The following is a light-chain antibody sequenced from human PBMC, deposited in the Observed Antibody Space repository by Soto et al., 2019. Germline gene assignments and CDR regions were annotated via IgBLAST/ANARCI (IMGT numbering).Light chain of an antibody. CDR3: QQYGTSLPT. Sequence: EIVLTHSPGTLSLSPCERATLSLSASQSVSGNYLAWYQQKPGQAPRLLIFGASSRATGIPDRFSGSGSGTDFTLTISRLEPEYFGVYSCQQYGTSLPTFGQGTKVDI. J-gene: IGKJ1*01. CDR2: GAS. CDR1: QSVSGNY. V-gene: IGKV3-20*01.